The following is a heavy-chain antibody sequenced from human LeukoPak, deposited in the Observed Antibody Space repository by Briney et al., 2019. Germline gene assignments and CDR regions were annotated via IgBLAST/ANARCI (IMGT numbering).Heavy chain of an antibody. J-gene: IGHJ4*02. CDR2: IKQDASDK. Sequence: TGGSLRLSCAASGFTFSSHWMSWVRQAPGKGLEWVANIKQDASDKYYVDSVKGRFTISRDNAKNSLYLRMNSPRAEDTAVYFCARHSNKYDYDSSGHYRSFDYWGQGTLVTVSS. CDR1: GFTFSSHW. D-gene: IGHD3-22*01. CDR3: ARHSNKYDYDSSGHYRSFDY. V-gene: IGHV3-7*01.